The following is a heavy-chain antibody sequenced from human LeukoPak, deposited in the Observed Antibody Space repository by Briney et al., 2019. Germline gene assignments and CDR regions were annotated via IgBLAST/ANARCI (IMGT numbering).Heavy chain of an antibody. J-gene: IGHJ4*02. V-gene: IGHV1-18*01. D-gene: IGHD6-13*01. CDR2: ISPHNGDT. CDR3: ARVRAAAGIYYSDY. Sequence: ASVKVSCKASGYTFTSYGISWVRQAPGQGLEWMGWISPHNGDTNYVQNLRGSVTMTTDTSTSTAYMELRSLRCDDTAVYYCARVRAAAGIYYSDYWGQGTLVTVSS. CDR1: GYTFTSYG.